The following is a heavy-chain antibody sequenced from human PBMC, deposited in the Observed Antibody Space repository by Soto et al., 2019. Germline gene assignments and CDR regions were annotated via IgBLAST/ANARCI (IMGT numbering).Heavy chain of an antibody. CDR2: ISGSGGTI. D-gene: IGHD5-18*01. Sequence: GWSLGLSCSASGVTFSSYAMSWVRQAPGKGLEWVSAISGSGGTIYYADSVKGRFTISRDNAKNSLYLQMNSLRAEDTAVYYCARDYSSYGPFDYWGQGALVTVSS. V-gene: IGHV3-23*01. CDR1: GVTFSSYA. CDR3: ARDYSSYGPFDY. J-gene: IGHJ4*02.